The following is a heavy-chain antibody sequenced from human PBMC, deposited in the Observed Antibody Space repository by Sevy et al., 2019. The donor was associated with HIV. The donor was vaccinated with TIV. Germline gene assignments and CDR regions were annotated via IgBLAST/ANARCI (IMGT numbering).Heavy chain of an antibody. V-gene: IGHV3-7*01. CDR2: IKQDGSEK. J-gene: IGHJ4*02. Sequence: GGSLRLSCAASGFTLSSYWMSWVRQAPGKGLEWVANIKQDGSEKYYLDSVKGRFTISRDNAKNSLYLQTNSLRVEDTAAYYCAGARAYYYDNSGYSFDYWGQGTLVTVSS. D-gene: IGHD3-22*01. CDR3: AGARAYYYDNSGYSFDY. CDR1: GFTLSSYW.